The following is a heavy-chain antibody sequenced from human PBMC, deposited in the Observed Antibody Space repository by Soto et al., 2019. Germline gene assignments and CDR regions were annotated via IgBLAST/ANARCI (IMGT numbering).Heavy chain of an antibody. CDR2: INHSGSP. J-gene: IGHJ5*02. D-gene: IGHD1-1*01. CDR3: TTANWSHHYFDP. Sequence: SETLSLTCAVYGGSFSGYYWSWLRQPPGKGLEWIGEINHSGSPNYNPSLKSRVTISVDTSKNQFSLKMTSVTAADTAVYYCTTANWSHHYFDPWGQGTLVTVSS. V-gene: IGHV4-34*01. CDR1: GGSFSGYY.